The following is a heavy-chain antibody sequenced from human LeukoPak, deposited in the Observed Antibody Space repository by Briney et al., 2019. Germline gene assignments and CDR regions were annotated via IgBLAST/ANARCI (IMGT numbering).Heavy chain of an antibody. CDR2: MNPNSGNT. V-gene: IGHV1-8*01. D-gene: IGHD2-2*01. J-gene: IGHJ4*02. CDR3: ARGDLAYCSSTSCYVVDY. Sequence: ASVKVSCKASGYTFTTYDINWVRQATGQGLEWMGWMNPNSGNTGYAQKFQGRVTMTRDTSISTAYMELSSLRSEDTAVYYCARGDLAYCSSTSCYVVDYWGQGTLVTVSS. CDR1: GYTFTTYD.